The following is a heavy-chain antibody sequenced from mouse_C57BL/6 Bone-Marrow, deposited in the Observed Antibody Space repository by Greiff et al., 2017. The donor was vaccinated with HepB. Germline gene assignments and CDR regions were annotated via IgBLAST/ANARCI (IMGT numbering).Heavy chain of an antibody. D-gene: IGHD2-2*01. CDR2: INHNNGGT. CDR3: ARWMVTTWKLWYFDV. J-gene: IGHJ1*03. CDR1: GYTFTDYY. Sequence: EVQLQQSGPELVKPGASVKISCKASGYTFTDYYMNWVQQSHGKSLEWIGDINHNNGGTSYNQNFKGQSTLTVDKSSSTAYLELRSLTAEDSAVYYCARWMVTTWKLWYFDVWGTGTTVTVSS. V-gene: IGHV1-26*01.